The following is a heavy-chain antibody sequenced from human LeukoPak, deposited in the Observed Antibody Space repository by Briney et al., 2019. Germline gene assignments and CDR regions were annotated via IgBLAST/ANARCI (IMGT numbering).Heavy chain of an antibody. CDR2: ISSSGSTI. CDR3: AIGWTAMAYFDY. Sequence: GGSLRLSCAASGFTFSSYEMNWVRQAPGKGLEWVSYISSSGSTIYYADSVKGRFTISRDNAKNSLYLQMNSLRAEDTAVYYCAIGWTAMAYFDYWGQGTLVTVSS. J-gene: IGHJ4*02. D-gene: IGHD5-18*01. CDR1: GFTFSSYE. V-gene: IGHV3-48*03.